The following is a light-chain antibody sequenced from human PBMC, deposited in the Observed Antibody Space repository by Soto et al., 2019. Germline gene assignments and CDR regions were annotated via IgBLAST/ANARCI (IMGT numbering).Light chain of an antibody. CDR2: DAV. Sequence: EIVLTQSPATLSLSPGERATLSCRASQSVRSYLAWYQQKPGQAPRLLIYDAVNRATGIPDRFSGSGSGTDFTLTISRLQTADFAVSYCQHYGSSPTFGGGTKVDIK. J-gene: IGKJ4*01. V-gene: IGKV3-20*01. CDR1: QSVRSY. CDR3: QHYGSSPT.